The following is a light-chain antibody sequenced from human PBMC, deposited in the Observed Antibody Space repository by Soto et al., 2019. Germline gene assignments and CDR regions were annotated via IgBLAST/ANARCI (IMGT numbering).Light chain of an antibody. Sequence: QSVLPQPPSASGTPGQRVTISCSGVSSNNGNDTVNWYQQLPRTAPNLLIYRNDQRPSGVPDRFSGSKSGTSASLAISGLQSADEAVYYCAAWDDSLNGLVVFGGGTKLTVL. V-gene: IGLV1-44*01. CDR1: SSNNGNDT. CDR2: RND. CDR3: AAWDDSLNGLVV. J-gene: IGLJ2*01.